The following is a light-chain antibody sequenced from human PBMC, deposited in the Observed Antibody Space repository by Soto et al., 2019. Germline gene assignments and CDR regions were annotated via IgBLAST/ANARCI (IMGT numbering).Light chain of an antibody. J-gene: IGKJ1*01. CDR3: HQYDSFWT. CDR1: ESISSW. Sequence: DIQMTQSPSTLSASVGDRVTITCRASESISSWLAWYQQKPGKAPKLLIYKASNLETGVPSRFSGSGPGTEFTLTISSLQPDDFATYYCHQYDSFWTFGQGTELEI. CDR2: KAS. V-gene: IGKV1-5*03.